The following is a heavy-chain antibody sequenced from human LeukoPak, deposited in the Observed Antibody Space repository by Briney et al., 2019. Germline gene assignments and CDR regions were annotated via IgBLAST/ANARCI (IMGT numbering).Heavy chain of an antibody. Sequence: ASVKVSCKASRGTFSNYIVSWVRQAPGQGLEWMGRIIPIHGSVNYAQKFQGRVTFTADKSTTTAYMELTSLGSEGTAVYFCARASELTYSSWYVPPFDSWGQGTPVTVSS. CDR2: IIPIHGSV. J-gene: IGHJ4*02. D-gene: IGHD6-13*01. CDR1: RGTFSNYI. CDR3: ARASELTYSSWYVPPFDS. V-gene: IGHV1-69*08.